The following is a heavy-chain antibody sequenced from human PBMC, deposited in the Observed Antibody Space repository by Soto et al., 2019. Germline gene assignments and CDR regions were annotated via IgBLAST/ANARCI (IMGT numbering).Heavy chain of an antibody. CDR3: ARDFGGGQLAHDAFDI. V-gene: IGHV1-69*06. Sequence: SVKVSCKASGGTFSSYAISWVRQAPVQWLEWMGGIIPIFGTANYAQKFQGRVTITADKSTSTAYMELSSLRSEDTAVYYCARDFGGGQLAHDAFDIWGQGTMVTVSS. J-gene: IGHJ3*02. CDR2: IIPIFGTA. CDR1: GGTFSSYA. D-gene: IGHD6-6*01.